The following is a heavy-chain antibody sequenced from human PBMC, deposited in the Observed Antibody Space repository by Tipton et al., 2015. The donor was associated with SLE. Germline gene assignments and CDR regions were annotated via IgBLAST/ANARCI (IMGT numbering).Heavy chain of an antibody. CDR1: GVSISSYY. V-gene: IGHV4-59*01. J-gene: IGHJ4*02. CDR2: GYYSGST. D-gene: IGHD6-19*01. Sequence: TLSLTCTVSGVSISSYYWSWIRQAPRKGLEWIGYGYYSGSTNYNPSLKSRVTISVDTSKNQFSLKLTSVTAADTAVYYCARDSPTVAGTFDSWGQGTLVIVSA. CDR3: ARDSPTVAGTFDS.